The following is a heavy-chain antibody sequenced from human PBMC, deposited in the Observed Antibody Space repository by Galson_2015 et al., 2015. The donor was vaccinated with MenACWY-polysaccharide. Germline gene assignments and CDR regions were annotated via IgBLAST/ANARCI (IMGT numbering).Heavy chain of an antibody. D-gene: IGHD5-18*01. CDR1: GFTFSTYA. Sequence: CAASGFTFSTYAMSWVRQAPGKGLEWVSYINGGSSTIYYADSVKGRFTISRDNAKNTLDLQMNSLRAEDTAVYYCAKTRGGDTASDSWGQGTLVTVSS. CDR3: AKTRGGDTASDS. V-gene: IGHV3-23*01. CDR2: INGGSSTI. J-gene: IGHJ4*02.